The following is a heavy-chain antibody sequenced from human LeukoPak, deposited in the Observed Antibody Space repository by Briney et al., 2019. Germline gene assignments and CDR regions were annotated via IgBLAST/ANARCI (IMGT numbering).Heavy chain of an antibody. J-gene: IGHJ4*02. V-gene: IGHV3-21*01. Sequence: PGGSLRLSCAASGFTFSSYSMNWVRQAPGKGLEWVSSISSSSSYIYYADSVKGRFTISRDNAKNSLYLQMNSLRAEDTAVYYCARDFRSSGYSPFDYWGQGTLVTVSS. CDR2: ISSSSSYI. CDR1: GFTFSSYS. D-gene: IGHD3-22*01. CDR3: ARDFRSSGYSPFDY.